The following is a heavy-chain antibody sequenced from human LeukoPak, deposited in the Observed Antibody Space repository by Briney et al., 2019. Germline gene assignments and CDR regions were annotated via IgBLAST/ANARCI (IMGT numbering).Heavy chain of an antibody. CDR2: ISYDGSNK. CDR3: ARGPYCTNGVCRNYYYYYYMDV. CDR1: GFTFSSYA. J-gene: IGHJ6*03. V-gene: IGHV3-30-3*01. Sequence: GRSLRLSCAASGFTFSSYAMHWVRQAPGKGLEWVAVISYDGSNKYYADSVKGRSTISRDNSKNTLYLQMNSLRAEDTAVYYCARGPYCTNGVCRNYYYYYYMDVWGKGTTVTVSS. D-gene: IGHD2-8*01.